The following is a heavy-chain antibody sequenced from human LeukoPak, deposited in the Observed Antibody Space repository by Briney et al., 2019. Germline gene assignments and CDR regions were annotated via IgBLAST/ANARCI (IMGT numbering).Heavy chain of an antibody. V-gene: IGHV1-69*13. CDR3: ARVGSGWYDDEYFQH. CDR1: GYTFSNYG. CDR2: IIPIFGTA. Sequence: GASVKVSCKASGYTFSNYGITWVRQAPGQGLEWMGGIIPIFGTANYAQKFQGRVTITADESTSTAYMELSSLRSEDTAVYYCARVGSGWYDDEYFQHWGQGTLVTVSS. J-gene: IGHJ1*01. D-gene: IGHD6-19*01.